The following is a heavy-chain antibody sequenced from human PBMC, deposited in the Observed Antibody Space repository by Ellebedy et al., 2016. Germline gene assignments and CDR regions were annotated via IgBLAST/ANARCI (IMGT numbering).Heavy chain of an antibody. J-gene: IGHJ4*02. V-gene: IGHV3-15*07. CDR3: VTEISGAFPE. CDR1: GFTLSNAW. Sequence: GGSLRLSRAASGFTLSNAWMNWVRQAPGQGLEWVGLVKRKSDGGTIDYAAPVRGRFTISRDDSKNTLYLQMASLKPEDTAVYYCVTEISGAFPEWGQGTLVTVSS. D-gene: IGHD3-3*02. CDR2: VKRKSDGGTI.